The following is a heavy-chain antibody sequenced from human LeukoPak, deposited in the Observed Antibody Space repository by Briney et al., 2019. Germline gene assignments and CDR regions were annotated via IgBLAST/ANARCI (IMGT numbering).Heavy chain of an antibody. CDR1: GFTLSSYA. D-gene: IGHD3-9*01. J-gene: IGHJ4*02. Sequence: GGSLRLSCAASGFTLSSYAMSWVRQAPGKGLEWVSAISGSGGSTYYADSVKGRFTISRDNSKNTLYLQMNSLRAEDTAVYYCAKDPQLRYYFDYWGQGTLVTVSS. V-gene: IGHV3-23*01. CDR3: AKDPQLRYYFDY. CDR2: ISGSGGST.